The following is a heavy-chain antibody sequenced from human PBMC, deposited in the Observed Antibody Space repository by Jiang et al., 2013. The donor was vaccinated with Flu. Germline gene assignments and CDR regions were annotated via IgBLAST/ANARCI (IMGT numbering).Heavy chain of an antibody. CDR1: GTFLRSSAYY. Sequence: GSGLVKPSETLSLTCSVSGTFLRSSAYYWGWIRQSPGGAWSGLRASTIMAEPTTTRPSKSRATISVDTSQNWFSLRLTSVTATDTAIYYCARHWEVPYYFDYWGLGTLVTVSS. CDR2: STIMAEP. D-gene: IGHD3-16*01. CDR3: ARHWEVPYYFDY. V-gene: IGHV4-39*01. J-gene: IGHJ4*02.